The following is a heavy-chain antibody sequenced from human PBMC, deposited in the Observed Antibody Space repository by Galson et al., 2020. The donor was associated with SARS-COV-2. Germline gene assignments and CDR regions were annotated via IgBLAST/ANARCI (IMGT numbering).Heavy chain of an antibody. CDR2: IYYSRST. CDR1: GGSISSGRSN. V-gene: IGHV4-31*03. Sequence: SETLSLTCTVSGGSISSGRSNWTWLRQPPGKGPECSEYIYYSRSTYYNPSLKSRVTISVDTSKNQFSLKLSSVTAADTAVYYCARAFEAYGMDVWGQGTTVTGSS. J-gene: IGHJ6*02. CDR3: ARAFEAYGMDV.